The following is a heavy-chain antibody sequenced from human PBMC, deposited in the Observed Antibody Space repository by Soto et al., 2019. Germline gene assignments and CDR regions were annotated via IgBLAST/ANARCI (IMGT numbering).Heavy chain of an antibody. CDR1: GFIFSQYG. CDR2: IGRDGSRH. J-gene: IGHJ3*02. V-gene: IGHV3-33*01. D-gene: IGHD3-22*01. Sequence: QLQLVESGGGVVQPGRSLRLSCAASGFIFSQYGMHWVRQTPDKGLEWVGLIGRDGSRHFYAESVKGRFTISRGNSKSTLYLQIDSLRVEDTALYFCARDDDKPDYALDMWGQGTVFTVS. CDR3: ARDDDKPDYALDM.